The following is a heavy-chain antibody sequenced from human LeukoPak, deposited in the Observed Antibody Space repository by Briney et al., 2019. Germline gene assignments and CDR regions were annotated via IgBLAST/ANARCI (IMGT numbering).Heavy chain of an antibody. CDR2: INPNSGGT. V-gene: IGHV1-2*02. D-gene: IGHD1-26*01. J-gene: IGHJ3*02. Sequence: ASVKVSCKASGYTFTGYYMHWVRQAPGQGLEWMGWINPNSGGTNYAQKFQGRVTMTRDTSISTAYMELSRLRSDDTAVYYCAKEKGGELLSGDAFDIWGQGTMVTVSS. CDR3: AKEKGGELLSGDAFDI. CDR1: GYTFTGYY.